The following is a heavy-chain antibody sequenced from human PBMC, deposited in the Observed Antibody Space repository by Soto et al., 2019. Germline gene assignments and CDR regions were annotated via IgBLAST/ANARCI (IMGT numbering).Heavy chain of an antibody. CDR2: INHSGST. V-gene: IGHV4-34*01. D-gene: IGHD3-3*01. Sequence: SETLSLTCAVYGGSFSGYYWSWIRQPPGKGLEWIGEINHSGSTNYNPSLKSRVTISVDTSKNQFSLKLSSVTAADTAVYYCARRVRFVEWVSYYYYYGMDVWGQGTTVTVSS. CDR1: GGSFSGYY. CDR3: ARRVRFVEWVSYYYYYGMDV. J-gene: IGHJ6*02.